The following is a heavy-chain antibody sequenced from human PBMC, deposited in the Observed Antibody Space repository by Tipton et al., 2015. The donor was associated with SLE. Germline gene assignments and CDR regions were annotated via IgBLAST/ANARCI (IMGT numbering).Heavy chain of an antibody. CDR2: IYYSGST. D-gene: IGHD5-12*01. CDR1: GGSISSGGYY. V-gene: IGHV4-31*03. CDR3: ARDEGDSGYAQLNY. Sequence: TLSLTCTVSGGSISSGGYYWSWIRQHPGKGLEWIGYIYYSGSTYYNPSLKSRVTISVDTSKNQFSLKLGSVTAADTAVYYCARDEGDSGYAQLNYWGQGTLVTVSS. J-gene: IGHJ4*02.